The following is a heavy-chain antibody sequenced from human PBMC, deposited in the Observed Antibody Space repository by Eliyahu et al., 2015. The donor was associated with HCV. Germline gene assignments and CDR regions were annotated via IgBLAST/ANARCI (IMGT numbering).Heavy chain of an antibody. CDR2: IYYSGST. Sequence: QLQLQESGPGLVKPSETLSLTCTVSGGSISSSSYYWGWIRQPPGKGLEWIGSIYYSGSTYYNPSLKSRVTISVDTSKNQFSLKLSSVTAADTAVYYCARLGHSSSIDYWGQGTLVTVSS. CDR1: GGSISSSSYY. D-gene: IGHD6-6*01. J-gene: IGHJ4*02. CDR3: ARLGHSSSIDY. V-gene: IGHV4-39*01.